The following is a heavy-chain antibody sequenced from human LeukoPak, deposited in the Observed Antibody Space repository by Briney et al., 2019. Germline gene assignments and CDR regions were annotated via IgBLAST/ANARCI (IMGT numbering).Heavy chain of an antibody. CDR2: ISAYNGNT. V-gene: IGHV1-18*01. CDR1: GYTFTSYG. J-gene: IGHJ5*02. D-gene: IGHD2-2*01. Sequence: ASVKVSCKASGYTFTSYGISWVRQAPGQGLEWMGWISAYNGNTNYAQKLQGRVTMTTDTSTSTAYMELSRLRSDDTAVYYCARDGDIVVVPAANNRFDPWGQGTLVTVSS. CDR3: ARDGDIVVVPAANNRFDP.